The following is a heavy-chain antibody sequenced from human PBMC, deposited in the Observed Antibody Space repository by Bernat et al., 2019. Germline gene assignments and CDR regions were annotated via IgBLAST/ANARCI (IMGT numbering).Heavy chain of an antibody. CDR2: ISGSGGST. CDR1: GFTFSSYA. V-gene: IGHV3-23*04. Sequence: EVQLVESGGGLVQPGGSLRLSCAASGFTFSSYAMSWVRQAPGKGLEWVSSISGSGGSTYYADSVKGRFTISRDNSKNTLYLQMNSLRAEDTAVYYCAKDHSYCRGDCPPSLHDAFDIWGQGTMVTVSS. D-gene: IGHD2-21*01. CDR3: AKDHSYCRGDCPPSLHDAFDI. J-gene: IGHJ3*02.